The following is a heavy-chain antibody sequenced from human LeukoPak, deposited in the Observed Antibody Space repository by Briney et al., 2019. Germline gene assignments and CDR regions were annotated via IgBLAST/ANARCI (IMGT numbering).Heavy chain of an antibody. J-gene: IGHJ4*02. CDR1: GYTFTSYD. Sequence: ASVKVSCKASGYTFTSYDINWVRQATGQGLEWMGWMNPNSGNTGYAQKFQGRDTMTRNTSISTAYMELSSLRSEDTAVYYCARGRFFLWRGYGYGYGDYWGQGTLVTVSS. CDR2: MNPNSGNT. V-gene: IGHV1-8*01. CDR3: ARGRFFLWRGYGYGYGDY. D-gene: IGHD5-18*01.